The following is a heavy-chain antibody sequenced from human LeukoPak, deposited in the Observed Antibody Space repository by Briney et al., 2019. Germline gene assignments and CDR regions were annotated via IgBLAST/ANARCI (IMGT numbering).Heavy chain of an antibody. CDR3: ARRAGAYSHPYDY. Sequence: GGSLRLSCEASGFSFSNYNMDWVRQAPGKGLEWVSFIYSDNTHYSDSVKGRFTISRDNSKNTLYLQMNSLRAEDTAVYYCARRAGAYSHPYDYWGQGTLVTVSS. D-gene: IGHD4/OR15-4a*01. V-gene: IGHV3-53*01. CDR2: IYSDNT. J-gene: IGHJ4*02. CDR1: GFSFSNYN.